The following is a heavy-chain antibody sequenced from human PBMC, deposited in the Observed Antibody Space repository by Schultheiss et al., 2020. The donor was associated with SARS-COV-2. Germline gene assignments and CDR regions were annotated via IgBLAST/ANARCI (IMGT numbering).Heavy chain of an antibody. CDR1: GGTFSSFA. Sequence: VSVKVSCKASGGTFSSFAISWVRQAPGQGLEWMGRINPTSGGTNYAQKFQGRVTMTRDTSISTAYMELSRLRSDDTAVYYCARGIFGPAVAGLYFQHWGQGTLVTVSS. J-gene: IGHJ1*01. D-gene: IGHD6-19*01. CDR3: ARGIFGPAVAGLYFQH. CDR2: INPTSGGT. V-gene: IGHV1-2*06.